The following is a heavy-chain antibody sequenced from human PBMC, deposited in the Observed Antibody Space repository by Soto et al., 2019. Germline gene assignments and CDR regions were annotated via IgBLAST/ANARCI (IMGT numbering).Heavy chain of an antibody. Sequence: PGGSLRLSCAASGFTFSSYWMSWVRQAPGKGLEWVANIKQDGNEKYYVDSVKGRFTISRDNAKNSLYLQMNSLRAEDTAVYYCAREPGATIFGVVMHYYYYGMDVWGQGTTVTVSS. D-gene: IGHD3-3*01. CDR1: GFTFSSYW. V-gene: IGHV3-7*01. CDR2: IKQDGNEK. J-gene: IGHJ6*02. CDR3: AREPGATIFGVVMHYYYYGMDV.